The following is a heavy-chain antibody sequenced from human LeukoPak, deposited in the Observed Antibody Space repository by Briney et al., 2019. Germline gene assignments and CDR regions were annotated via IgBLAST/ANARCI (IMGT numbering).Heavy chain of an antibody. V-gene: IGHV1-18*01. CDR1: GYTFTSYG. CDR2: ISAYNGNT. Sequence: ASVKVSCKASGYTFTSYGISWVRQAPGQGLEWMGWISAYNGNTNYAQKFQGRVIMTTDTSTSIAYMELRSLRSDDTAVYYCARLLWFGRALFFDYWGQGTLVTVSS. D-gene: IGHD3-10*01. CDR3: ARLLWFGRALFFDY. J-gene: IGHJ4*02.